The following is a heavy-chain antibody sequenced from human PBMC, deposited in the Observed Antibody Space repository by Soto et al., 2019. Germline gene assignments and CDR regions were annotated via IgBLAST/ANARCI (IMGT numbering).Heavy chain of an antibody. V-gene: IGHV3-23*01. CDR1: GCIFGVHP. CDR2: IDQTGAST. J-gene: IGHJ6*02. CDR3: ARDGRRYSYGYHYGMDV. Sequence: GESRSPSSAESGCIFGVHPRNLVRTATGTGLEWVSSIDQTGASTHYADSVKGRFTISRDNSKNTLYLQMNSLRAVDTAVYYCARDGRRYSYGYHYGMDVWGQGTTVKVSS. D-gene: IGHD5-18*01.